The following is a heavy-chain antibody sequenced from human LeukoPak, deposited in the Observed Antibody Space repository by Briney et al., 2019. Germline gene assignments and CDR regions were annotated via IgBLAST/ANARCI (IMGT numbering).Heavy chain of an antibody. CDR2: IYYSGST. V-gene: IGHV4-39*01. CDR1: GGSISSSSYY. Sequence: SETLSLTCTVSGGSISSSSYYWGWIRQPPGKGLEWIGSIYYSGSTYYNPSLKSRVTISVDTSKNQFSLKLSSVTAADTAVYYCARHDDRKTDYDFWRLPNWFDPWGQGTLVTVSS. D-gene: IGHD3-3*01. CDR3: ARHDDRKTDYDFWRLPNWFDP. J-gene: IGHJ5*02.